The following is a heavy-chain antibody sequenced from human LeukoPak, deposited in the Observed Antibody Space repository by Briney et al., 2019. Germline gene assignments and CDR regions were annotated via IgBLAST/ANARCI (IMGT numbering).Heavy chain of an antibody. CDR1: GFTFSNAW. J-gene: IGHJ5*02. CDR2: IKSKTDGGTT. D-gene: IGHD2-2*01. V-gene: IGHV3-15*01. Sequence: PGGSLRLSCAASGFTFSNAWMSWVRQAPGKGLEWVGRIKSKTDGGTTGYAAPVKGRFTISRDDSKNTLYLQMNSLKTEDTAVYYCTSGERCSSTSCYARGHWFDPWGQGTLVTVSS. CDR3: TSGERCSSTSCYARGHWFDP.